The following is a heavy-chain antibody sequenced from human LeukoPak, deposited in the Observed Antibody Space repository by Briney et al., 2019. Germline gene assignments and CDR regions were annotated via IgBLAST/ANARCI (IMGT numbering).Heavy chain of an antibody. CDR1: GFTFSRYS. Sequence: PGGSLRLSCAVSGFTFSRYSMNWVRQAPGRGLEWVSSISSSSSYIYYADSVKGRFTIYRDNAKNSLYLQRKRQRGEDTALFSCVGNRYGYFYFCGQETLFSVSS. J-gene: IGHJ4*02. CDR3: VGNRYGYFYF. CDR2: ISSSSSYI. V-gene: IGHV3-21*01. D-gene: IGHD3-16*02.